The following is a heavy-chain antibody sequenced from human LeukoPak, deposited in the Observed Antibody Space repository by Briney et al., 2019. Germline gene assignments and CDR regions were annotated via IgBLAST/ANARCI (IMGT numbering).Heavy chain of an antibody. V-gene: IGHV1-18*03. Sequence: ASVKVSCKASGYTFTTYGISWVRQAPGQGLEWVGWISTYIDNTKYAHKFQGRVTMTTDTSTSTAYMEVRSLRSDDMAVYYCARDLTYYYGSGSYPSTYYYYMDVWGKGTTVTVSS. CDR3: ARDLTYYYGSGSYPSTYYYYMDV. CDR1: GYTFTTYG. J-gene: IGHJ6*03. CDR2: ISTYIDNT. D-gene: IGHD3-10*01.